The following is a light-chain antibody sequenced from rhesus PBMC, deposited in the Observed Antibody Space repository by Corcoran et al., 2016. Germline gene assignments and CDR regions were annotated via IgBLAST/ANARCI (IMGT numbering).Light chain of an antibody. J-gene: IGKJ4*01. CDR2: KAS. Sequence: DIQMTQSPSSLSASVGDRVTITCRASENVNTHLNWYQQKPGKAPKLLISKASTLQRGVPSRFSGSGSGTDYTFTINSLQPEDVATYYCQQGYDTPLTFGGGTKVELK. CDR3: QQGYDTPLT. CDR1: ENVNTH. V-gene: IGKV1-74*01.